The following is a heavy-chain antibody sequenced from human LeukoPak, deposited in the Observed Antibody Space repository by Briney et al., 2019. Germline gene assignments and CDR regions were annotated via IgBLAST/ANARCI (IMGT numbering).Heavy chain of an antibody. V-gene: IGHV3-11*01. CDR2: ISSSGSTI. Sequence: GGSLRLSCAASGFTFSDYYMSWIRQAPGKGLEWVSYISSSGSTIYYADSVKGRFTISRDNAKNSLYLQMNGLRAEDTAVYYCARDRSGSDSYYYYGMDVWGQGTTVTVSS. J-gene: IGHJ6*02. D-gene: IGHD1-26*01. CDR1: GFTFSDYY. CDR3: ARDRSGSDSYYYYGMDV.